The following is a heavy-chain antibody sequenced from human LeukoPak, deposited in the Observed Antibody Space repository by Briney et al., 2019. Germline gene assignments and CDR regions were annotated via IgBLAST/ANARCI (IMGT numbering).Heavy chain of an antibody. J-gene: IGHJ4*02. CDR3: ARRRADFNGYYYLDY. V-gene: IGHV5-51*01. CDR1: GYNFIYYW. Sequence: GESLKISCKASGYNFIYYWSGWVRQMPGIGLEWMGSIYPGDSDTSYSPSFQGQVTISADTSINTAYLQWSSLKAPDTAMYYCARRRADFNGYYYLDYWGQGTLVTVSS. CDR2: IYPGDSDT. D-gene: IGHD5-18*01.